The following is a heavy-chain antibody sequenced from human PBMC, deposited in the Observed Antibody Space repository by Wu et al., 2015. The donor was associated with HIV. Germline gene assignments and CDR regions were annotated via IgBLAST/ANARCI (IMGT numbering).Heavy chain of an antibody. CDR2: INPNSGGT. CDR3: AREFEYCSSTSCYPNWFDP. CDR1: GYTFTGYY. D-gene: IGHD2-2*01. J-gene: IGHJ5*02. V-gene: IGHV1-2*02. Sequence: QVQLVQSGAEVKKPGASVKVSCKASGYTFTGYYMHWVRQAPGQGLEWMGWINPNSGGTNYAQKFQGRVTMTRDTSISTAYMELSRLRSDDTAVYYCAREFEYCSSTSCYPNWFDPWGQGTLVTVSS.